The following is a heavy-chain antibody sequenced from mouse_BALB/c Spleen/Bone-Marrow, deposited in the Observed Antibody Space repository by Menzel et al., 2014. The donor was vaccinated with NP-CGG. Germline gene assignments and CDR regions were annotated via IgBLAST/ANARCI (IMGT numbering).Heavy chain of an antibody. D-gene: IGHD1-1*01. CDR2: IRLKSNNYAT. CDR3: TRGYYGSTTGAYAMDY. J-gene: IGHJ4*01. V-gene: IGHV6-6*02. Sequence: LQQSGGGLVQPGGSMKLSCVASGFTFSNYWMNWVRQSPEKGLEWVAEIRLKSNNYATHYAESVKGRFTISRDDSKSSVYLQTNNLRAEDTGIYYCTRGYYGSTTGAYAMDYWGQGTSVTVSS. CDR1: GFTFSNYW.